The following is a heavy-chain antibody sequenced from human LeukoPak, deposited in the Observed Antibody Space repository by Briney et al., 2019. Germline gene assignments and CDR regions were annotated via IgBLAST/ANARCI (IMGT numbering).Heavy chain of an antibody. Sequence: GGSLRLSCAASGFTFSSYAMHWVRQAPGKGLEYVSAISSNGGSTYYANSVKGRFTISRDNSKNTLYLQMGSLRAEDMAVYYCAREGLSGPYFDHWGQGTLVTVSS. CDR2: ISSNGGST. J-gene: IGHJ4*02. D-gene: IGHD2-15*01. CDR1: GFTFSSYA. CDR3: AREGLSGPYFDH. V-gene: IGHV3-64*01.